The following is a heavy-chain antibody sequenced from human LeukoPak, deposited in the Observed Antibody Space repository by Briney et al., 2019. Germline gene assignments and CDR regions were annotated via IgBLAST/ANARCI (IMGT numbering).Heavy chain of an antibody. J-gene: IGHJ4*02. CDR3: AKDRSAYGKDFDY. D-gene: IGHD5-12*01. CDR1: GFTFSSYG. Sequence: GRSLRLSCAASGFTFSSYGIHWVRQAPGKGLEWVAVTWYDGSNKYYADSVKGRFTISRDNSKNTLYLQMNSLRAEDTAVYYCAKDRSAYGKDFDYWGQGTLVTVSS. V-gene: IGHV3-33*06. CDR2: TWYDGSNK.